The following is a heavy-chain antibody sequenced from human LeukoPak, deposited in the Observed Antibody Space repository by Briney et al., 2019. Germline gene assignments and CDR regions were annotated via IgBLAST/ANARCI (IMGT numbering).Heavy chain of an antibody. CDR1: GIAVSGNY. D-gene: IGHD1-26*01. CDR3: AIAQTWDGLFES. V-gene: IGHV3-53*01. CDR2: ISINTNT. J-gene: IGHJ4*02. Sequence: GGSLRLSCAASGIAVSGNYMSWVRQTPGKGLEWVSFISINTNTFYADSVRGRFTISRDTSKNTLLLQMNSLRDEDSAIYYCAIAQTWDGLFESWGQGTLVTVSS.